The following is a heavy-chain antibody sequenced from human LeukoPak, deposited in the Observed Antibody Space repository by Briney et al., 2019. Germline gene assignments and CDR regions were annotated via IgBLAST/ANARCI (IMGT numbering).Heavy chain of an antibody. CDR1: GFTFTSSA. Sequence: GASVKVSCKASGFTFTSSAMQWVRQARGQRLEWIGWIVVGSGNTNYAQKFQERVTITRDMSTSTAYMELSSLRSEDTAVYYCAKDLGLRFTMTYWGQGTLVTVSS. CDR2: IVVGSGNT. CDR3: AKDLGLRFTMTY. J-gene: IGHJ4*02. V-gene: IGHV1-58*02. D-gene: IGHD3-22*01.